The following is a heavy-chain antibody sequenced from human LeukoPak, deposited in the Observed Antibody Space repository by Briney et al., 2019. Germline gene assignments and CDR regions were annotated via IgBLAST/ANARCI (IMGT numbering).Heavy chain of an antibody. CDR2: MNPNTGNT. Sequence: ASVKVSCKASGYTFNSYDINWVRQATGQGLEWMGWMNPNTGNTGYGERFQGRVTMTRDNSISTAYMELNSLTSEDTAVYYCARDLYYDSSGYSRYWGQGTLVTVSS. V-gene: IGHV1-8*01. CDR1: GYTFNSYD. CDR3: ARDLYYDSSGYSRY. D-gene: IGHD3-22*01. J-gene: IGHJ4*02.